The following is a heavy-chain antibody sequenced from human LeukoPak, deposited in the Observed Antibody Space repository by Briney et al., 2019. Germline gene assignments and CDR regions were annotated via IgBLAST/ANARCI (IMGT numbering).Heavy chain of an antibody. J-gene: IGHJ4*02. Sequence: ASVKVSCKASGYTFTSYAMNWVRQAPGQGLEWMGWISTYNGNTNYAQNLQGRVTMTTDTSTSTAYMDLRSLRSDDTAVYYCARGRGAVAVVFDYWGQGTLVTVSS. CDR3: ARGRGAVAVVFDY. CDR1: GYTFTSYA. D-gene: IGHD6-19*01. CDR2: ISTYNGNT. V-gene: IGHV1-18*01.